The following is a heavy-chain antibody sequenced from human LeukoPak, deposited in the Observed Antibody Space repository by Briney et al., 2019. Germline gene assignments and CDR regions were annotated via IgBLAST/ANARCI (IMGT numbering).Heavy chain of an antibody. CDR3: AKDRENQPRLFDF. V-gene: IGHV3-30*02. J-gene: IGHJ4*02. CDR2: IRYDGSNK. CDR1: AFTFSSYD. Sequence: PGRSLRLSCAASAFTFSSYDMHWVRQAPGKGLEWVAFIRYDGSNKYYADSVKGRFTISRDNSKNTLFLQMNSQRAEDTAVYYCAKDRENQPRLFDFWGQGTLVTVSS. D-gene: IGHD1-14*01.